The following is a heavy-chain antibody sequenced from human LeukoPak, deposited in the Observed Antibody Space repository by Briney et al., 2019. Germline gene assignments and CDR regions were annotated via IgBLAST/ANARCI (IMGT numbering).Heavy chain of an antibody. Sequence: SETLSLTCTVSGGSISLYYWTWIRQPPGEGLEWIGYNSSNGNTNYNPSLKSRVTISVDMSKNQFSLRLSSVTAADTAVYYCARAGSGWSFDYWGQGTLVTVSP. CDR2: NSSNGNT. D-gene: IGHD6-19*01. V-gene: IGHV4-59*01. J-gene: IGHJ4*02. CDR1: GGSISLYY. CDR3: ARAGSGWSFDY.